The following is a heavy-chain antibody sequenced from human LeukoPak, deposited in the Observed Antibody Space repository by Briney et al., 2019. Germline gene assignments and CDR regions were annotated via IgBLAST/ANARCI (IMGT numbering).Heavy chain of an antibody. J-gene: IGHJ6*02. CDR3: ARELAPDYLWQTPEETHYYYYGMDV. Sequence: GASVKVSCKASGYTFTGYYMHWVRQAPGQGLVWMGWINPNSGGTNYAQKFQGRVTMTRDTSISTAYMELSRLRSDDTAVYYCARELAPDYLWQTPEETHYYYYGMDVWGQGTTVTVSS. D-gene: IGHD5-12*01. V-gene: IGHV1-2*02. CDR2: INPNSGGT. CDR1: GYTFTGYY.